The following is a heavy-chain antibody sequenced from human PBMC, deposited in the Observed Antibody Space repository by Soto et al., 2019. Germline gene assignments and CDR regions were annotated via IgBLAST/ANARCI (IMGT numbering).Heavy chain of an antibody. CDR2: INPNSGGT. V-gene: IGHV1-2*02. D-gene: IGHD5-18*01. Sequence: ASVKVSCKASGDTFTGYYMHWVRQAPGQGLEWMGWINPNSGGTNYAQKFQGRVTMTRDTSISTAYMELSRLRSDDTAVYYCARWLGSYGNWFDPWGQGTLVTVS. CDR3: ARWLGSYGNWFDP. J-gene: IGHJ5*02. CDR1: GDTFTGYY.